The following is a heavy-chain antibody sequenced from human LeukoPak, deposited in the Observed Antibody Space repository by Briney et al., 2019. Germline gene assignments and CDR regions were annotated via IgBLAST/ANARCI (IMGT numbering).Heavy chain of an antibody. CDR2: IYTSGST. CDR3: ARAGGDSSLTFDY. V-gene: IGHV4-61*02. J-gene: IGHJ4*02. CDR1: GGSISSGSYY. D-gene: IGHD6-6*01. Sequence: SQTLSLTCTVSGGSISSGSYYWSWLRQPAGTGLEWIGRIYTSGSTNYNPSLKSRVTISVDKSKNQFSLKLSSVTAADTAVYYCARAGGDSSLTFDYWGQGTLVTVSS.